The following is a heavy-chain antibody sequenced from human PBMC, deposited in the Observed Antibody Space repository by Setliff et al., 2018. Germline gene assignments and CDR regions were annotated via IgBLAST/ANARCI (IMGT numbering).Heavy chain of an antibody. CDR1: GGSVGSGSYY. Sequence: PSETLSLTCIVSGGSVGSGSYYWSWIRQPAGKGLEWIGLIQSTGSINYNPSLQSQVTISIDTSKNQFSLKMTSVTAADTAMYFCAGTPARGTTWLSPFDYWGQGTLVTVSS. CDR3: AGTPARGTTWLSPFDY. J-gene: IGHJ4*02. D-gene: IGHD5-12*01. V-gene: IGHV4-61*02. CDR2: IQSTGSI.